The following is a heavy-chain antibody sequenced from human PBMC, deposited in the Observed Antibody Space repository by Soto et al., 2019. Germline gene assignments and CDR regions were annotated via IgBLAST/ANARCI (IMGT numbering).Heavy chain of an antibody. J-gene: IGHJ4*02. V-gene: IGHV4-34*01. CDR3: ARGRIRSYYDILTGYPHHYFDY. D-gene: IGHD3-9*01. CDR1: GGSFSGHY. CDR2: INHSGST. Sequence: SETLSLTCAVYGGSFSGHYWSWIRQPPGKGLEWIGEINHSGSTNYNPSLKSRVTISVDTSKNQFSLKLSSVTAADTAVYYCARGRIRSYYDILTGYPHHYFDYWGQGTLVTVSS.